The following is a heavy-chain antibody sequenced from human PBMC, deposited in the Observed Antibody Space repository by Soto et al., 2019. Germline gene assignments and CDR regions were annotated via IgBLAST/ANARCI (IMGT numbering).Heavy chain of an antibody. V-gene: IGHV4-59*01. J-gene: IGHJ3*02. CDR1: GGSSSNYF. D-gene: IGHD1-26*01. CDR3: ARGRGGTYDAFNI. CDR2: IFYSGTT. Sequence: KTSETLSLTCGVSGGSSSNYFWSWIRQPPGKGLEWIGYIFYSGTTNYNPSLKGRVTMSVDTSNNRFSLKLTPVTAADTAVYYCARGRGGTYDAFNIWGQGTMVTVSS.